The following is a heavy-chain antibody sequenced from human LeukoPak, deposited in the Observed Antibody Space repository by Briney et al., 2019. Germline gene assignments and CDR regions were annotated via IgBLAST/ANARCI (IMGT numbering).Heavy chain of an antibody. D-gene: IGHD2-8*01. V-gene: IGHV5-51*01. CDR1: GYSFTTYW. J-gene: IGHJ6*03. Sequence: GESLKISCQGSGYSFTTYWIGWVRQMPGKGLEWMGNIYPGDSDTRYSPSFQGQVTISADKSISTAYLQWRSLKASDTAMYYCARGAYGVNSYMDVWGKGTTVTVSS. CDR3: ARGAYGVNSYMDV. CDR2: IYPGDSDT.